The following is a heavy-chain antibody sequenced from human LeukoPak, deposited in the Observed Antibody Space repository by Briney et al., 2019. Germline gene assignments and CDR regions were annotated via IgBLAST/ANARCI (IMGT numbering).Heavy chain of an antibody. J-gene: IGHJ4*02. V-gene: IGHV4-34*01. Sequence: PSETLSPTCPLYARSPSGNCWSWFRQPPGKGLEWIGEINKSGSSNYNPSLKSRVTISLATSKNPFSLRLTSVTAADTAVYYCASGPPENYYDGSGYYFFDSWGQGTLVSVSS. CDR3: ASGPPENYYDGSGYYFFDS. CDR1: ARSPSGNC. CDR2: INKSGSS. D-gene: IGHD3-22*01.